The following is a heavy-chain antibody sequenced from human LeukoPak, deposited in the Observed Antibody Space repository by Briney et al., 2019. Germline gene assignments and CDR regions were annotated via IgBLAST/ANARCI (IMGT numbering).Heavy chain of an antibody. D-gene: IGHD4-17*01. CDR3: ARVSDFYGENDY. CDR1: GFTFSSYA. CDR2: ISYDGSNK. V-gene: IGHV3-30-3*01. J-gene: IGHJ4*02. Sequence: GGSLRLSCAASGFTFSSYAMHWVRQAPGKGLEWVAVISYDGSNKYYADSVKGRFTISRDNSKNTLYLQMNSLRAEDTAVYYCARVSDFYGENDYWGQGTLVTVSS.